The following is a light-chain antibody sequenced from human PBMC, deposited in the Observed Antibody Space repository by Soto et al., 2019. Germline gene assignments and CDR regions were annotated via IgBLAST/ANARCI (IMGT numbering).Light chain of an antibody. CDR2: GAS. V-gene: IGKV3-20*01. CDR1: QSVSATH. J-gene: IGKJ5*01. Sequence: EIVLTQSPGTLSLSPGERAALSCRASQSVSATHLAWYQQKVGQAPRLLMFGASGRASGTPDRFIGSGSGTDFTLTIIRLEPEDFAMYYCQQYGSSAITFGQGTRLEIK. CDR3: QQYGSSAIT.